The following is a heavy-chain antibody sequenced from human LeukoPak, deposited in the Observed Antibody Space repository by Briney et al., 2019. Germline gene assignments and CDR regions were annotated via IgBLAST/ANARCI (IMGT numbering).Heavy chain of an antibody. J-gene: IGHJ4*02. CDR1: GFTFNSYG. V-gene: IGHV3-33*01. D-gene: IGHD7-27*01. CDR2: IWYDGSNK. CDR3: ARDGTGEGYFDY. Sequence: PGGSLRLSCAASGFTFNSYGMHWVRQAPGKGLEWVAVIWYDGSNKYYADFVKGRFTISRDNSKNTLYLQMNSLRAEDTAVYYCARDGTGEGYFDYWGQGTLVTVSS.